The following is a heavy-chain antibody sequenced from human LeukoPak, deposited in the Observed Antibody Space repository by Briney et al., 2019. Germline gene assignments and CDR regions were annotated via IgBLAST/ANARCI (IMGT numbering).Heavy chain of an antibody. CDR1: TFTFSSYS. V-gene: IGHV3-21*01. Sequence: SGGSLRLSCATSTFTFSSYSMNWVRQVPGKGLEWVSSISSGSKYIYNADSVKSRFTISRDNAKNSLYLQMNSLRAEDTAVYYCARALSYSYGSMDFWGQGTLVIVSS. J-gene: IGHJ4*02. CDR3: ARALSYSYGSMDF. CDR2: ISSGSKYI. D-gene: IGHD5-18*01.